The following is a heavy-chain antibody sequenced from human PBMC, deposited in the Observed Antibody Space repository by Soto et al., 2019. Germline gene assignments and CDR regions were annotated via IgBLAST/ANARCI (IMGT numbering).Heavy chain of an antibody. J-gene: IGHJ5*02. Sequence: ASVKVSCKASGYTFTSYAVHWVRQAPGQRLEWMGWINAGNGNTKYSQKFQGRVTITRDTSASTAYMELSSLRSEDTAVYYCARDPATPEWDIVVVVAATRPLDPWGQGTLVTVSS. D-gene: IGHD2-15*01. CDR2: INAGNGNT. V-gene: IGHV1-3*01. CDR3: ARDPATPEWDIVVVVAATRPLDP. CDR1: GYTFTSYA.